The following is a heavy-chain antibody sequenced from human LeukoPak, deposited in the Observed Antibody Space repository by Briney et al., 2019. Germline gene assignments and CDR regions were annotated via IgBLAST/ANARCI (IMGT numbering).Heavy chain of an antibody. D-gene: IGHD2-8*01. CDR2: ISGSGDST. Sequence: GGTLRLSCAASGFTFSGYGMSWVRQATGKGLEWVSGISGSGDSTYYADSVKGRFTISRDNSKNTLYLQMNSLRAEDTAVYYCAREGGYCSNGVCSHWYFDLWGRGTLVTVSS. CDR1: GFTFSGYG. CDR3: AREGGYCSNGVCSHWYFDL. J-gene: IGHJ2*01. V-gene: IGHV3-23*01.